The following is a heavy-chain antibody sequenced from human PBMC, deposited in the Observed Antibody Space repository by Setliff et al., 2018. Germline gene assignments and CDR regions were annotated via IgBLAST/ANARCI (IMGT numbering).Heavy chain of an antibody. CDR2: VSFSGST. J-gene: IGHJ4*02. CDR3: ARHGGWPPFDF. CDR1: GASISRTSYY. V-gene: IGHV4-39*01. Sequence: PSETLSLTCNVSGASISRTSYYWGWLRQSPGKGVEWIASVSFSGSTYYNSALKSRATIFAHKSQTHFSLRLTSATAADTAVYSCARHGGWPPFDFWGQGALVTVSS.